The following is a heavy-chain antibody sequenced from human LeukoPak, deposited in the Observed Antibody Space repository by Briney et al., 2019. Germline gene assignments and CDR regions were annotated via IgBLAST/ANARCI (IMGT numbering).Heavy chain of an antibody. CDR3: AKLGSIAAAGTFDY. J-gene: IGHJ4*02. CDR1: GFTFSSYA. V-gene: IGHV3-23*01. Sequence: QPGGSLRLSCAASGFTFSSYAMNWVRQAPGKGLEWVSTISGSGGNTYYADSVKGRFTISRDNSKNTLYLQMNSLRAEDTAVYYCAKLGSIAAAGTFDYWGQGTLVTVSS. D-gene: IGHD6-13*01. CDR2: ISGSGGNT.